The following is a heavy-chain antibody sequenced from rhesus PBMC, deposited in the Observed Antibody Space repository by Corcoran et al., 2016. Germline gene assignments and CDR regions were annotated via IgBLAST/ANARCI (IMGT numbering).Heavy chain of an antibody. V-gene: IGHV4-160*01. CDR3: TRVGVYDSGYSLGYGLDS. CDR2: IYGSSGST. D-gene: IGHD3-28*01. CDR1: GGSFSSYW. Sequence: QVQLQESGPGLVKPSETLSLPCAVSGGSFSSYWWGWIRQPPGKGLEWIGSIYGSSGSTENNPSLKRRATISRETSKNQFSLKLSSVTAADTAVYYWTRVGVYDSGYSLGYGLDSWGQGVVVTVSS. J-gene: IGHJ6*01.